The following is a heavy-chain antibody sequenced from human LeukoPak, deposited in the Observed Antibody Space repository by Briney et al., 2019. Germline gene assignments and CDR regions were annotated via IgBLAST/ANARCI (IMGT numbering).Heavy chain of an antibody. D-gene: IGHD3-22*01. CDR3: ARGAEGADSNLT. CDR2: MYYNGNT. CDR1: GGSMSPYY. J-gene: IGHJ5*02. V-gene: IGHV4-59*01. Sequence: SETLSLTCTVSGGSMSPYYWTCIRQPPGKGREWIVYMYYNGNTNYNPSLKSRLTMSVDTSTNQFSLKLNSVTAADTAVYYCARGAEGADSNLTWGQGTLVTVSS.